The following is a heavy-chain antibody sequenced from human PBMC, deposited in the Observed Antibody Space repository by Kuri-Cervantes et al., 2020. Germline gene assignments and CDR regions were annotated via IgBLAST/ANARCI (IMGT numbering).Heavy chain of an antibody. Sequence: APAKVSCPPSGYTFTSYAMHWVRQAPGQGLEWMGWISAYNGNTNYAQKLQGRVTMTTDTSTSTAYMELRSLRSDDTAVYYCARLPGYYKGHFDYWGQGTLVTVSS. V-gene: IGHV1-18*01. D-gene: IGHD3-9*01. CDR3: ARLPGYYKGHFDY. CDR2: ISAYNGNT. CDR1: GYTFTSYA. J-gene: IGHJ4*02.